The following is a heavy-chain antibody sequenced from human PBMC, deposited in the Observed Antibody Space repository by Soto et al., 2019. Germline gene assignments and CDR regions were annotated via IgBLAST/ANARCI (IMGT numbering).Heavy chain of an antibody. Sequence: EVQLLESGGDLVQPGGSLRLSCVASGFTFSNFSMSWVRQAPGQGLQWVSIIGVDGVTTYYADSVRGRFTISRDNSKNTLYLQMNSLRAEDTAIYYCVKDRTMAAPNDYFDYWGQGTLVTVSS. V-gene: IGHV3-23*01. CDR3: VKDRTMAAPNDYFDY. CDR1: GFTFSNFS. J-gene: IGHJ4*02. D-gene: IGHD6-19*01. CDR2: IGVDGVTT.